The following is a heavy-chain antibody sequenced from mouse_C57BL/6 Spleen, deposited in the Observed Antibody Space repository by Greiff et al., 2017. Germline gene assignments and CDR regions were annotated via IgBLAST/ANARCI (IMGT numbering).Heavy chain of an antibody. CDR1: GYTFTSYW. D-gene: IGHD2-5*01. Sequence: QVQLQQPGAELVKPGASVKVSCKASGYTFTSYWMHWVKQRPGQGLEWIGRIHPSDSDTNYNQKFKGKATLTVDKSSSTAYMQRSSLTSEDSAVYYCAIGDYSNAWFAYWGQGSLGTVSA. CDR3: AIGDYSNAWFAY. J-gene: IGHJ3*01. V-gene: IGHV1-74*01. CDR2: IHPSDSDT.